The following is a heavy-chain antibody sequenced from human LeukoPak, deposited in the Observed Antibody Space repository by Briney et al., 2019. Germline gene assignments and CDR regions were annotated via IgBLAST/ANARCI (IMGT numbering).Heavy chain of an antibody. CDR1: GGSINSYY. J-gene: IGHJ3*02. CDR3: ARVVGATSQDTFDI. D-gene: IGHD1-26*01. V-gene: IGHV4-59*01. Sequence: SEALSLTCTVSGGSINSYYWSWIRQPPGKGLEWIGYIYYSGSTNYNPSLMSRVTISVDTSKTQFSLKLSSVTAADTAVYYCARVVGATSQDTFDIWGQGTMVTVSS. CDR2: IYYSGST.